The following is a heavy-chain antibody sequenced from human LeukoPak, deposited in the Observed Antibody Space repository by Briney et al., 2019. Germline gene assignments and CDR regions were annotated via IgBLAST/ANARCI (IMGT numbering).Heavy chain of an antibody. V-gene: IGHV3-74*03. D-gene: IGHD2-21*01. CDR3: ARGSTPEEAILDI. CDR2: IQSGGSSK. CDR1: GFTFSSYW. Sequence: AGGSLRLSCAGYGFTFSSYWMHWVGQGPGKGLVWVSRIQSGGSSKMCGDCVKGGFTISRDNAKNTLYLQMNSLRAEDTAVYYCARGSTPEEAILDIWGQGTMVTVSS. J-gene: IGHJ3*02.